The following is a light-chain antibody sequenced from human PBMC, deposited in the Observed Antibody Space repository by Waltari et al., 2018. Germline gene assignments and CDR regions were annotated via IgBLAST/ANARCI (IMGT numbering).Light chain of an antibody. CDR3: QSYDTKVGVV. CDR1: SSNIGAGYA. V-gene: IGLV1-40*01. CDR2: GVN. Sequence: QSVLTQPPSVSGAPGQRVTISCTGSSSNIGAGYAVTWYQQLPGKAPTLLVYGVNTRPPGVPDRFFGSKSGTSASLAIPGLQPEDEADYYCQSYDTKVGVVFGGGSKLTVL. J-gene: IGLJ2*01.